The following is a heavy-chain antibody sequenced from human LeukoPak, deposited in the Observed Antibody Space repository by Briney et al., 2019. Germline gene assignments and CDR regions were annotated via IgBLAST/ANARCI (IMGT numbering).Heavy chain of an antibody. CDR3: AKDLPGLLWFGGPTNGFDY. Sequence: GGTLRLSCAASGFTFSSYGMSWVRQAPGKGLEWVSAISGSGGSTYYADSVKGRFTISRDNSKNTLYLQMNSLRAEDTAVYYCAKDLPGLLWFGGPTNGFDYWGQGTLVTVSS. J-gene: IGHJ4*02. D-gene: IGHD3-10*01. V-gene: IGHV3-23*01. CDR2: ISGSGGST. CDR1: GFTFSSYG.